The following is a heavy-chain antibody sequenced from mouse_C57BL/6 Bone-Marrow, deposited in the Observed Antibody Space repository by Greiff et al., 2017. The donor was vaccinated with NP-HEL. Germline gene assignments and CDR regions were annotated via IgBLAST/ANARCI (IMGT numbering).Heavy chain of an antibody. Sequence: QVQLKESGAELAKPGASVKLSCKASGYTFTSYWMHWVKQRPGQGLEWIGYINPSSGYTKYNQKFKDKATLTADKSSSTAYMQLSSLTYEDSAVYYCARRGTTVGSWFAYWGQGTLVTVSA. CDR2: INPSSGYT. V-gene: IGHV1-7*01. J-gene: IGHJ3*01. CDR3: ARRGTTVGSWFAY. CDR1: GYTFTSYW. D-gene: IGHD1-1*01.